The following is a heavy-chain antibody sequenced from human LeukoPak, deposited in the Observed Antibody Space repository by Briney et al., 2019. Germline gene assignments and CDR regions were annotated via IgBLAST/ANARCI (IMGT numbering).Heavy chain of an antibody. Sequence: SSVTVSCQVSGCTLPELSMHWLGQAPANRLEGIGGFDPEDGETIYAQKFQARVTMTEDTSTDPAYMELSSLRSGDTAVYYCATIRGWPFFDSWGQGTLVTVPS. CDR2: FDPEDGET. J-gene: IGHJ4*02. CDR1: GCTLPELS. D-gene: IGHD6-19*01. V-gene: IGHV1-24*01. CDR3: ATIRGWPFFDS.